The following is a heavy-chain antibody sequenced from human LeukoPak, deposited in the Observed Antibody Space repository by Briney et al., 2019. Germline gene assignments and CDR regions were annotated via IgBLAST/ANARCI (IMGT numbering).Heavy chain of an antibody. V-gene: IGHV3-21*01. D-gene: IGHD6-19*01. CDR3: ARANEQWLDPREYYYYGMDV. J-gene: IGHJ6*02. CDR2: ISSSSSYI. CDR1: GFTFSSYS. Sequence: PGRSLRLSCAASGFTFSSYSMNWVRQAPGKGLEWVSSISSSSSYIYYADSVKGRFTISRDNAKNSLYLQMNSLRAEDTAVYYCARANEQWLDPREYYYYGMDVWGQGTTVTVSS.